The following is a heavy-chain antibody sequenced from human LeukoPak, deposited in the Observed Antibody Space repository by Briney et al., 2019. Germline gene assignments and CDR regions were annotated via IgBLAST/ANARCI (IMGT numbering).Heavy chain of an antibody. V-gene: IGHV3-7*04. Sequence: PGGSLRFSCAASGFTFSSHWMSWVRQAPGKGLEWVANINQDGSEKYYVDSVKGRFTISRDNAKNSLYLQMSSLRAEDTAIYYCAKVDSYNSGWLDYWGQGTLVTVSS. CDR1: GFTFSSHW. CDR2: INQDGSEK. D-gene: IGHD6-19*01. CDR3: AKVDSYNSGWLDY. J-gene: IGHJ4*02.